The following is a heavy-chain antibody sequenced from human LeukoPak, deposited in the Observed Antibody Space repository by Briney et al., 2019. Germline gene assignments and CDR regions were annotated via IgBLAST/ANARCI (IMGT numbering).Heavy chain of an antibody. CDR1: GGSISSYY. J-gene: IGHJ6*03. CDR2: IYYSGST. V-gene: IGHV4-59*01. Sequence: SETLSLTCTVSGGSISSYYWSWIRQPPGKGLEWIGYIYYSGSTNYNPSLKSRVTISVDTSKNQFSLKLSSVTAADTAVYYCATGQGYYYYMDVWGKGTTVTVSS. CDR3: ATGQGYYYYMDV.